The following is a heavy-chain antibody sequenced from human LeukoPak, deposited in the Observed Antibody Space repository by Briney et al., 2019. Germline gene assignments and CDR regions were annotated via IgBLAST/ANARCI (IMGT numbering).Heavy chain of an antibody. D-gene: IGHD5-12*01. CDR2: FDPEDGET. CDR1: GGTFSSYA. J-gene: IGHJ6*02. V-gene: IGHV1-24*01. Sequence: GASVKVSCKASGGTFSSYAISWVRQAPGKGLEWMGGFDPEDGETVYAQKFQGRVTMTEDTSTDTAYMELSSLRSEDTAVYYCATDSRGYSGLAGMDVWGQGTTVTVSS. CDR3: ATDSRGYSGLAGMDV.